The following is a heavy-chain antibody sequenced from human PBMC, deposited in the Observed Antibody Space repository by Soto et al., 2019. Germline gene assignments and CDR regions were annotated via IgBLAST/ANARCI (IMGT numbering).Heavy chain of an antibody. Sequence: SETLSLTCAVSGGSISSGGYSWSWIRQPPGKGLEWIGYIYHSGSTYYNPSLKSRVTISVDRSKNQFSLKLSSVTAADTAVYYCARAIAVRGVIIHFDYWGQGTLVTVSS. D-gene: IGHD3-10*01. CDR1: GGSISSGGYS. J-gene: IGHJ4*02. CDR2: IYHSGST. V-gene: IGHV4-30-2*01. CDR3: ARAIAVRGVIIHFDY.